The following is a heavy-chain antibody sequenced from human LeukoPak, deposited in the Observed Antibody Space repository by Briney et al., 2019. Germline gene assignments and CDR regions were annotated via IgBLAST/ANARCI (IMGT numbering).Heavy chain of an antibody. CDR2: VYPGDSDT. V-gene: IGHV5-51*01. CDR3: ARTFQYSSSAIDY. CDR1: GYSFTSYW. J-gene: IGHJ4*02. D-gene: IGHD6-6*01. Sequence: GESLKISCQGSGYSFTSYWIGWVRPMPGKGLEWMGIVYPGDSDTRYSPSFQGQVTISADKSISTAYLQWSSLKASDTAMYYCARTFQYSSSAIDYWGQGTLVTVSS.